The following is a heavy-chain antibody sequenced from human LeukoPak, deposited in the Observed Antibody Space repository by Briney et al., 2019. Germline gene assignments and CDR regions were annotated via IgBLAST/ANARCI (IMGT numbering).Heavy chain of an antibody. CDR1: GNPFTSNR. CDR2: ISAYNGNK. V-gene: IGHV1-18*01. CDR3: ARDARTNCSGGISYGNNLFTY. J-gene: IGHJ4*02. Sequence: SVKVSCTSFGNPFTSNRFRWERQAPGQGLEWMGLISAYNGNKNYEQKVQGRVTMTTDTSTSTSYMELRSLRSNETAVYYCARDARTNCSGGISYGNNLFTYWGEPTLVTVSS. D-gene: IGHD2-15*01.